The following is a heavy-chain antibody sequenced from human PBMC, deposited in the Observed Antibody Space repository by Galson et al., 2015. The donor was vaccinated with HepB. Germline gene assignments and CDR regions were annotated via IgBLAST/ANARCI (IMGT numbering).Heavy chain of an antibody. D-gene: IGHD6-13*01. CDR3: ARGRYPYSSSWGAFDI. J-gene: IGHJ3*02. V-gene: IGHV3-30-3*01. CDR1: GFTFSSYA. Sequence: SLRLSCAASGFTFSSYAMHWVRQAPGKGLEWVAVISYDGSNKYYADSVKGRFTISRDNSKNTLYLQVNSLRAEDTAVYYCARGRYPYSSSWGAFDIWGQGTTVTISS. CDR2: ISYDGSNK.